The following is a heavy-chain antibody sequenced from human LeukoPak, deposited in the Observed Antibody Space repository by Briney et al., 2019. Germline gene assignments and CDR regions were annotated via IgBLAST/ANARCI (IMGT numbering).Heavy chain of an antibody. CDR1: GGSISSYY. Sequence: KPSETLSLTCTVSGGSISSYYWSWIRQPPGKGLEWIGYIYYSGSTNYNPSLKSRVTISVDTSKNQFSLKPSSVTAADTAVYYCAREDYYDSSGYYSRFMGYWGQGTLVTVSS. J-gene: IGHJ4*02. CDR3: AREDYYDSSGYYSRFMGY. V-gene: IGHV4-59*01. D-gene: IGHD3-22*01. CDR2: IYYSGST.